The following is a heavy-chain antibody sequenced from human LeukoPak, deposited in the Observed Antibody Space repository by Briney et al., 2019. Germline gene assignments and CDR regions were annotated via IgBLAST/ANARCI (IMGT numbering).Heavy chain of an antibody. D-gene: IGHD3-10*01. V-gene: IGHV3-23*01. CDR2: ISGSGGST. CDR3: ARPLREVRGVIGVGY. CDR1: GFTFSSYA. Sequence: PGGSLRLSCAASGFTFSSYAMSWVRQAPGKGLEWVSAISGSGGSTYYADSVKGRFTISRDNSKNTLYQQMNSLRAEDTAVYYCARPLREVRGVIGVGYWGQGTLVTVSS. J-gene: IGHJ4*02.